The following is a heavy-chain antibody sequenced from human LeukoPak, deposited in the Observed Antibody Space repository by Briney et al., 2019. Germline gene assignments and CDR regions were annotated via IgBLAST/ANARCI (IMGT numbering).Heavy chain of an antibody. V-gene: IGHV1-18*01. D-gene: IGHD1-1*01. CDR1: GYTFTSYG. Sequence: GASVKVSCKASGYTFTSYGISRVRQAPGQGLEWMGWISAYNGNTNYAQKLQGRVTMTTDTSTSTAYMELRSLRSDDTAVYYCARGGGNWNVPDCFDYWGQGTLVTVSS. J-gene: IGHJ4*02. CDR2: ISAYNGNT. CDR3: ARGGGNWNVPDCFDY.